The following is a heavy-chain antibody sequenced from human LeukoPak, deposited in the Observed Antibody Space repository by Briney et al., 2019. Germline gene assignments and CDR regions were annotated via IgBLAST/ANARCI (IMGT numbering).Heavy chain of an antibody. CDR3: ARWSYVSGSWFLDY. Sequence: GGSLRLSCAASGFTVSSNYMSWVRQAPGKGLEWVSVIYSGGSTYYADSVKGRFTISRDNAKNSLSLQLNTLRAEDTAVYYCARWSYVSGSWFLDYWGQGTLVTVSS. CDR2: IYSGGST. CDR1: GFTVSSNY. D-gene: IGHD3-10*01. V-gene: IGHV3-53*01. J-gene: IGHJ4*02.